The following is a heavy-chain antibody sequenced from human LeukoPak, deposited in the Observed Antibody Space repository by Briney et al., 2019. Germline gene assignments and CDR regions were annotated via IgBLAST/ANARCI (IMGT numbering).Heavy chain of an antibody. CDR1: GDSFSRYV. CDR2: IIAAFDKA. D-gene: IGHD1-26*01. Sequence: ASVKVSCTVSGDSFSRYVISWVRQAPGQGPEGMGGIIAAFDKANYAQKFRGRVTISADKSTSTAHLEADSLTSGDTAIYYCARDSQRGAQRGFQYWGEGTLVTVSS. V-gene: IGHV1-69*06. CDR3: ARDSQRGAQRGFQY. J-gene: IGHJ1*01.